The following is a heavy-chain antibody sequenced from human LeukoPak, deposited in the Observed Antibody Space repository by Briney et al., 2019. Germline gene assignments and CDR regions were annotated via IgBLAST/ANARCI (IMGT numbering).Heavy chain of an antibody. V-gene: IGHV4-59*08. Sequence: SETLSLTCTVSGGSISSYYWNWIRQPPGKGLEWIGYIYYSGSTNYNPSLKSRVTISVDTSKNQFSLKLSSVTAADTAVYYCAGHIATTATFAFDIWGRGTMVTVSS. CDR2: IYYSGST. D-gene: IGHD6-13*01. CDR3: AGHIATTATFAFDI. J-gene: IGHJ3*02. CDR1: GGSISSYY.